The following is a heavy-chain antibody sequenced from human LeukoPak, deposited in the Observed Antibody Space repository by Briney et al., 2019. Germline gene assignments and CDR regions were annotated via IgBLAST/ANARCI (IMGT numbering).Heavy chain of an antibody. CDR2: IYYSGST. V-gene: IGHV4-31*03. CDR3: ARLYYGDYGQWFDP. D-gene: IGHD4-17*01. Sequence: PSQTLSLTCTVSGGSISSGGYYWSWIRQHPGKGLEWIGYIYYSGSTYYNPSLKSRVTISVDTSKNQFSLKLSSVTAADTAVYYCARLYYGDYGQWFDPWGQGTLVTVSS. J-gene: IGHJ5*02. CDR1: GGSISSGGYY.